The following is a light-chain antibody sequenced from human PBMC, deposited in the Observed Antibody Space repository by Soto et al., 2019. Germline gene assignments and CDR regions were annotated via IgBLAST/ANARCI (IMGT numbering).Light chain of an antibody. Sequence: EIVLTHSPGALSLSPGEGATLSCRPSQSVSSSYLAWYQQKPGQAPRLVIYDASSRATGIPDRFSGSGSATDFTLPISRLEPPDSAAYYCQQYGSSHPITFGHGTRLEIK. CDR3: QQYGSSHPIT. V-gene: IGKV3-20*01. CDR1: QSVSSSY. CDR2: DAS. J-gene: IGKJ5*01.